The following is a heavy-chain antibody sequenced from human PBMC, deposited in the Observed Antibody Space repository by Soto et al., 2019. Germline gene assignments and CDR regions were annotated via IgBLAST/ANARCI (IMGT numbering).Heavy chain of an antibody. CDR3: AREVVVVPAAKYSYYYMDV. V-gene: IGHV4-34*01. CDR1: GGSFSGYY. D-gene: IGHD2-2*01. J-gene: IGHJ6*03. Sequence: SETLSLTCAVYGGSFSGYYWSWIRQPPGKGLEWIGEINHSGSTNYNPSLKSRVTISVDTSKNQFSLKLSSVTAADTAVYYCAREVVVVPAAKYSYYYMDVWGKGTTVTVSS. CDR2: INHSGST.